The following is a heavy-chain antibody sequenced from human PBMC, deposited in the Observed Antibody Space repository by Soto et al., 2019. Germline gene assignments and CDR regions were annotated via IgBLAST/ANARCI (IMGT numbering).Heavy chain of an antibody. J-gene: IGHJ4*02. V-gene: IGHV3-73*01. Sequence: GGSLRLSCAASGFTFGDAAIHWVRQASGKGLEWIGRIRSKANNYATTYAASVKGRITIFRDDSKSTAYLQLNSLRREDTAVYYCAKDWVGGSNRYQLDYWGRGTLVTVSS. CDR1: GFTFGDAA. D-gene: IGHD3-9*01. CDR2: IRSKANNYAT. CDR3: AKDWVGGSNRYQLDY.